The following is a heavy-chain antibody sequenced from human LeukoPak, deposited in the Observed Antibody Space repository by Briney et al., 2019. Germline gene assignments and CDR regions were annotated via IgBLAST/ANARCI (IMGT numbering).Heavy chain of an antibody. Sequence: GAPVKVSCKASGYTFTSYGISWVRQAPGQGLEWMGWISAYNGNANYAQKLQGRVTMTTDTSTSTAYMELRSLRSDDTAVYYCARGGVRYFDWLLRMYYFDYWGQGTLVTVSS. CDR1: GYTFTSYG. D-gene: IGHD3-9*01. CDR3: ARGGVRYFDWLLRMYYFDY. CDR2: ISAYNGNA. J-gene: IGHJ4*02. V-gene: IGHV1-18*01.